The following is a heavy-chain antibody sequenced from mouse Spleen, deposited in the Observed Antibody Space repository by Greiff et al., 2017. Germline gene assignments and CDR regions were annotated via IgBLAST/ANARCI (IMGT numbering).Heavy chain of an antibody. CDR2: INPSTGGT. J-gene: IGHJ1*03. CDR1: GYSFTGYY. V-gene: IGHV1-42*01. Sequence: VQLQQSGPELVKPGASVKISCKASGYSFTGYYMNWVKQSPEKSLEWIGEINPSTGGTTYNQKFKAKATLTVDKSSSTAYMQLKSLTSEDSAVYYCARSENWGYFDVWGTGTTVTVSS. D-gene: IGHD4-1*01. CDR3: ARSENWGYFDV.